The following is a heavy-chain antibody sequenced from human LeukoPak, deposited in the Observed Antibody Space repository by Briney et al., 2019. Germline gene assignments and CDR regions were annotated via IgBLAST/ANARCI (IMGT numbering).Heavy chain of an antibody. D-gene: IGHD6-6*01. CDR2: IWSDGSNN. CDR1: GFTFSSYG. CDR3: ARDRYSSSGNFDY. J-gene: IGHJ4*02. V-gene: IGHV3-33*01. Sequence: RPGGSLRLSCAASGFTFSSYGMHWVRQAPGKGLEWVAVIWSDGSNNNYADSVKGRFTISRDNSKNTLYLQMNSLRDEDTAVYYCARDRYSSSGNFDYWGQGTLDTVSS.